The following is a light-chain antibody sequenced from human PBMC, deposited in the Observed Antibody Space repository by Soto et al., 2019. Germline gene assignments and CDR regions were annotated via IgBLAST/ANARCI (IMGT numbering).Light chain of an antibody. J-gene: IGKJ3*01. CDR3: QHYGSSPPEFT. CDR1: QSVSSNY. CDR2: GTS. Sequence: EIVLTQSPGTLSLSAGETVTLSCRASQSVSSNYLGWYQQKPGQAPRLLIFGTSYRATGIPDRFSGSGSGTDFTLTIYRLEPEDFALYYCQHYGSSPPEFTFGPGTKVDIK. V-gene: IGKV3-20*01.